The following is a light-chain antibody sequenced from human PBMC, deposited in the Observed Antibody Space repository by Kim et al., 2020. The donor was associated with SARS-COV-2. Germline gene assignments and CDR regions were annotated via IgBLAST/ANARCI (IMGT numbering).Light chain of an antibody. CDR1: QSVKNNY. Sequence: IVLTQSPGTLSLSPGESATLSCRASQSVKNNYLAWYQHKPGQAPRLLIYGSSNSATGVPDRISGSASGTDFTLTISRLEPEDSAVYYHQQNGRSPRTFGQGTKVEIK. CDR3: QQNGRSPRT. J-gene: IGKJ1*01. V-gene: IGKV3-20*01. CDR2: GSS.